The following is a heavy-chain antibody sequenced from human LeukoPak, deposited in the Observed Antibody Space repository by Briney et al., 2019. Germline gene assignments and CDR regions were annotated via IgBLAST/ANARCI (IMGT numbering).Heavy chain of an antibody. V-gene: IGHV1-2*06. D-gene: IGHD3-10*01. Sequence: ASVKVSCKASGYTFTDYYIHWVRQAPGQGLEWMGRINPNSGGGTNYAQKFQGRVTMTGDTSISTAYMELSRLRSEDTAVYFCARIIYVGDYFDYCGQGTLVTVSS. CDR2: INPNSGGGT. J-gene: IGHJ4*02. CDR3: ARIIYVGDYFDY. CDR1: GYTFTDYY.